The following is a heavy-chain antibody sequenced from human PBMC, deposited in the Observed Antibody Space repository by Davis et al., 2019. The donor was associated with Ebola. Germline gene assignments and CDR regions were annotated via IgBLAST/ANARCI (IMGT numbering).Heavy chain of an antibody. V-gene: IGHV4-59*08. Sequence: SETLSLTCTVSGVSTNFYYWSWVRQHPGKGLEWIGYIYYSGSSYYNPSLKSRVTISVDTSKNQFSLKLSSVTAADTAVYYCARRGIPTFYGMDVWGQGTTVTVSS. CDR2: IYYSGSS. CDR3: ARRGIPTFYGMDV. J-gene: IGHJ6*02. D-gene: IGHD2-2*02. CDR1: GVSTNFYY.